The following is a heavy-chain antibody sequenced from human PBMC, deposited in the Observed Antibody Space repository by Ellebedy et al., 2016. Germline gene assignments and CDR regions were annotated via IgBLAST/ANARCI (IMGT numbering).Heavy chain of an antibody. CDR1: GFTVSSSW. J-gene: IGHJ5*02. CDR3: TRSTHSYAWGA. V-gene: IGHV3-53*03. D-gene: IGHD5-18*01. CDR2: TPPTGNT. Sequence: GGSLRLSCAASGFTVSSSWVSWVRQSPGKGLEWVSMTPPTGNTYYADSVKGRFTISRDSSKNTLYLQMNSLTAEDTALYFCTRSTHSYAWGAWGQGTLVTVSS.